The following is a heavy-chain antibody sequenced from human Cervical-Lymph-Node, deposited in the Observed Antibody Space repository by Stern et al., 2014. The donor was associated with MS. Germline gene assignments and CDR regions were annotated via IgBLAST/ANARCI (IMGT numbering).Heavy chain of an antibody. D-gene: IGHD1-26*01. CDR2: IYHTGST. CDR3: ARALGRRAFDI. Sequence: QVQLQESSPGLVKPSGTLSLTCGVSGGPIRTTTWWTWVRQPPGKGLEYIGEIYHTGSTNYNPSLKSRVTISIDKSKKQFFLKLSSLTAADTAVYYCARALGRRAFDIWGQGTMVTVSS. J-gene: IGHJ3*02. V-gene: IGHV4-4*02. CDR1: GGPIRTTTW.